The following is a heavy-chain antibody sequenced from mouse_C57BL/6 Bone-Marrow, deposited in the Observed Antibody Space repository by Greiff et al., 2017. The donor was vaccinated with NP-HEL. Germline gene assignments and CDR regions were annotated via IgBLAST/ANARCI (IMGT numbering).Heavy chain of an antibody. J-gene: IGHJ3*01. Sequence: QVQLQQSGPELVKPGASVKISCKASGYAFSSSWMNWVKQRPGKGLEWIGRIYPGDGDTNYNGKFKGKATLTADKSSSTAYMQLSSLTSEDSAVYFCAPVYYGNYSWFAYWGQRALGTVSA. D-gene: IGHD2-1*01. V-gene: IGHV1-82*01. CDR1: GYAFSSSW. CDR3: APVYYGNYSWFAY. CDR2: IYPGDGDT.